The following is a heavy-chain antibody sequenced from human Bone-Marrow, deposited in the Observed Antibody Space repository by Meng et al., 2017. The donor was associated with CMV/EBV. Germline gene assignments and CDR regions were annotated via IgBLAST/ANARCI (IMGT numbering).Heavy chain of an antibody. CDR3: AKYACDSGHYFFVR. CDR1: GFTFSDYA. Sequence: GGSLRLSCAASGFTFSDYAMTWVRQAPGKGLEWVSVIYPGVSGTYYADSVKGRLTISRDDSRNTLYLQMNSLRAEDTAVYYCAKYACDSGHYFFVRWGQGTLVTVSS. CDR2: IYPGVSGT. D-gene: IGHD2-8*01. V-gene: IGHV3-23*03. J-gene: IGHJ4*02.